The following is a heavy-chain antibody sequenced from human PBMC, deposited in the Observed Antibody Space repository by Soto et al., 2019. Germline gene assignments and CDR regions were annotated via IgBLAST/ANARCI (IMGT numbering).Heavy chain of an antibody. Sequence: EVQLLESGGGLVQPGGSLRLSCAASGFTFSSYTMSWVRQAPGKGLEWVSAISGRGGSTYYADSVKGRFTISRDISKNLRYKQMNSLSAEEAAVYYCAKEGFYYYDSSGYVDHWGQGTLVTVSS. J-gene: IGHJ5*02. CDR3: AKEGFYYYDSSGYVDH. V-gene: IGHV3-23*01. CDR2: ISGRGGST. D-gene: IGHD3-22*01. CDR1: GFTFSSYT.